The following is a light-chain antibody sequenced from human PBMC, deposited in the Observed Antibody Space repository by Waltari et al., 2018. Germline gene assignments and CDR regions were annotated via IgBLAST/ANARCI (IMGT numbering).Light chain of an antibody. V-gene: IGKV1-39*01. CDR2: AAS. Sequence: DIQLAQSPSSLSASVGDTVTITCRASQSITTALNWYQQRPGQAPRLLIYAASSLPGGVPSRFSGSGSGTVFTLTINGLQPDDFATYYCQGRYSTLSFVFGPGTRVDV. CDR1: QSITTA. CDR3: QGRYSTLSFV. J-gene: IGKJ3*01.